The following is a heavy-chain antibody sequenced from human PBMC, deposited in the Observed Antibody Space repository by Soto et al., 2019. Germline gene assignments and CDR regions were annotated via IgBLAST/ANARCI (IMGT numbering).Heavy chain of an antibody. Sequence: EVQLVESGGGLVQPGGSLRLSCAASGFTFSSYWMHWVRQAPGKGLVWVSRINSDGSSTSYADSVTGRFTISRDNAKNTLYLQMNSLRAEDTAVYYCAKATARYGYRNNWFDPWGQGTLVTVSS. J-gene: IGHJ5*02. D-gene: IGHD5-18*01. CDR1: GFTFSSYW. V-gene: IGHV3-74*01. CDR2: INSDGSST. CDR3: AKATARYGYRNNWFDP.